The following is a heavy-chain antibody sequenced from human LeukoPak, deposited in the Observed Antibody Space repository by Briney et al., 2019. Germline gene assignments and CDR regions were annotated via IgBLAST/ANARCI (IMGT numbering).Heavy chain of an antibody. D-gene: IGHD1-14*01. Sequence: GGSLRLSCAASGFTFSSYAMSWVRQAPGKGLEWVSAISGGGGSTHYADSVKGRFTISRDNSKITLYLQMNSLRVEDTAVYYCAKSASDSGNTHNPLDYWGQGTLVTVSS. CDR1: GFTFSSYA. CDR3: AKSASDSGNTHNPLDY. V-gene: IGHV3-23*01. J-gene: IGHJ4*02. CDR2: ISGGGGST.